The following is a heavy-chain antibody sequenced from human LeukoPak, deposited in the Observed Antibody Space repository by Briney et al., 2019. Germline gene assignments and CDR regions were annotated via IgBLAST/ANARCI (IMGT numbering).Heavy chain of an antibody. D-gene: IGHD3-22*01. CDR1: GYTFTGYY. V-gene: IGHV1-2*02. CDR3: ARDLVSYYYDSSGSPDAFDI. CDR2: INPNSGGT. J-gene: IGHJ3*02. Sequence: EASVKVSCKASGYTFTGYYMHWVRQAPRQGLEWMGWINPNSGGTNYAQKFQGRVTMTRDTSISTAYMELSRLRSDDTAVYYCARDLVSYYYDSSGSPDAFDIWGQGTMVTVSS.